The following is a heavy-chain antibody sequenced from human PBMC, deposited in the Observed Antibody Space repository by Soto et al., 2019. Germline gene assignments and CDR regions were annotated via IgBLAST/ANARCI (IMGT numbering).Heavy chain of an antibody. D-gene: IGHD3-22*01. CDR2: ISYDGSNK. CDR3: ASGVREYDSSGYYPDSDY. Sequence: GGSLRLSCAASGFTFSSYAMHWVRQAPGKGLEWVAVISYDGSNKYYADSVKGRFTISRDNSKNTLYLQMNSLRAEDTAVYYCASGVREYDSSGYYPDSDYWGQGTLVTVSS. J-gene: IGHJ4*02. CDR1: GFTFSSYA. V-gene: IGHV3-30-3*01.